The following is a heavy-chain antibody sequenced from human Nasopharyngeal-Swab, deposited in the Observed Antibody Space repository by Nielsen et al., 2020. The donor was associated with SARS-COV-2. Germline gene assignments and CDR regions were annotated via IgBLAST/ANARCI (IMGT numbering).Heavy chain of an antibody. CDR3: AREPRPLDL. J-gene: IGHJ3*01. D-gene: IGHD1-26*01. CDR1: GGSISSSHYF. CDR2: IYYSGTT. V-gene: IGHV4-39*01. Sequence: SKTLSLTCTVSGGSISSSHYFWSWIRQPPGKGLEWIANIYYSGTTYYNPSLESRVAISLDPSKNQFSLKVNSVTATDTAIYYCAREPRPLDLWGQGTMVTVSS.